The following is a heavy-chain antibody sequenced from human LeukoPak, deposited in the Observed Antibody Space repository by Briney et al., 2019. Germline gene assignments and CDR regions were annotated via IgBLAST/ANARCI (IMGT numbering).Heavy chain of an antibody. CDR1: GFTFDDYA. CDR3: AKAGRDAFDI. J-gene: IGHJ3*02. V-gene: IGHV3-9*01. Sequence: PGRSLRLSCAASGFTFDDYAMHWVRQAPGKGLEWVSGISWNSGSIGYADSVKGRFTISRDNAKNSLYLQMNSLRAEDTALYYCAKAGRDAFDIWGQGTMVTVSS. CDR2: ISWNSGSI.